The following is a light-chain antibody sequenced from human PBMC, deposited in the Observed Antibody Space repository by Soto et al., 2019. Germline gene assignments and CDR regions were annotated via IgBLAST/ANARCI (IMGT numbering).Light chain of an antibody. CDR3: AAWDDILNGYV. CDR1: SSNIESNT. J-gene: IGLJ1*01. Sequence: QSVLTQPPSASGTPGQRVTISCSGSSSNIESNTVTWYQQLPGTAPKLVIYSNYDRPSGVPDRFSGSTSGTSASLVIRGLHSEDEADYYCAAWDDILNGYVFGGGTKVTVL. CDR2: SNY. V-gene: IGLV1-44*01.